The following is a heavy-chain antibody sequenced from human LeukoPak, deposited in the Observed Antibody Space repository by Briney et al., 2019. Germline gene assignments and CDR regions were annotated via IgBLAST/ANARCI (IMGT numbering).Heavy chain of an antibody. V-gene: IGHV1-46*01. CDR3: ARDEGYCSSTSCLGGFDY. D-gene: IGHD2-2*01. CDR1: GYTFTSYY. J-gene: IGHJ4*02. Sequence: ASVKVSCKASGYTFTSYYMHWVRQAPGQGLEWMGIINPSGGSTSYAQKFQGRVTMTRDTSTSTVYMELSSLRSEDTAVYCCARDEGYCSSTSCLGGFDYWGQGTLVTVSS. CDR2: INPSGGST.